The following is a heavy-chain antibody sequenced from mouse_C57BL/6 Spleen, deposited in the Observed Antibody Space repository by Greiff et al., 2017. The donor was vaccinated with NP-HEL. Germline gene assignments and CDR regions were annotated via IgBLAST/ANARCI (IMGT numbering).Heavy chain of an antibody. CDR1: GYTFTSYW. Sequence: QVQLQQPGAELVKPGASVKLSCKASGYTFTSYWMHWVKQRPGQGLEWIGMIHPNSGSTNYNEKFKSKATLTVDKSSSTAYMQLSSLTAEDSAVYYCSRGDYDDAMDYWGQGTSVTVSS. D-gene: IGHD2-4*01. J-gene: IGHJ4*01. V-gene: IGHV1-64*01. CDR2: IHPNSGST. CDR3: SRGDYDDAMDY.